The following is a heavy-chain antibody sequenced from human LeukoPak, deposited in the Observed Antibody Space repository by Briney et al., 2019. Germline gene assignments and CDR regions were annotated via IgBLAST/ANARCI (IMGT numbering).Heavy chain of an antibody. Sequence: GGSLRLSCAASGFTFSSYSMNWVRQAPGKGLEWVSSISSSSSYIYYADSVKGRFTISRDNAKNSLYLQMNSLRAEDTAVYYCARSMTTVTHFDYWGQGTLVTVSS. CDR1: GFTFSSYS. CDR2: ISSSSSYI. D-gene: IGHD4-11*01. V-gene: IGHV3-21*01. J-gene: IGHJ4*02. CDR3: ARSMTTVTHFDY.